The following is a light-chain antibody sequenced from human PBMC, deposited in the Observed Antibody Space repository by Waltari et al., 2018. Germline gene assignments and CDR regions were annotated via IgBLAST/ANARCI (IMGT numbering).Light chain of an antibody. J-gene: IGKJ4*01. CDR2: DAY. Sequence: EIVMTQSPASLSLSPGETATLSCRASQSVSSRLGWYQQKPGQPPRLLIYDAYKRATGIPDRFSGSGDGTDFTFIISSLEPEDVAIYFCQQESNWSLTFGGGTKVEIK. V-gene: IGKV3D-15*01. CDR3: QQESNWSLT. CDR1: QSVSSR.